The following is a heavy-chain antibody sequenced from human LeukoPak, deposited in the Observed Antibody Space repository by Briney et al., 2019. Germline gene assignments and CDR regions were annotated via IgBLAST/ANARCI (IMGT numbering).Heavy chain of an antibody. CDR1: GGTFSSYA. CDR3: ARVPTTVTTWFDY. V-gene: IGHV1-69*05. J-gene: IGHJ4*02. Sequence: ASVKVSCKASGGTFSSYAISWVRQAPGQGLEWMGGIIPICGTANYAQKFQGRVTITTDESTSTAYMELSSLRSEDTAVYYCARVPTTVTTWFDYWGQGTLVTVSS. CDR2: IIPICGTA. D-gene: IGHD4-17*01.